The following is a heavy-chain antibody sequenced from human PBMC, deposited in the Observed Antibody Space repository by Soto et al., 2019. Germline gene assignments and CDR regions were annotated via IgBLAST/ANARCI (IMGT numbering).Heavy chain of an antibody. CDR3: ARGLTRKASWFDP. J-gene: IGHJ5*02. Sequence: QVQLVESGGGLVKPGGSLRLSCAASGFTFSDYYMTWVRQAPGKGLEWVSYINGSSTTIYYADSVKGRFTISRDNAKNSLYLQMNSLRVEDTAKYYCARGLTRKASWFDPWGQGTLVTVSS. CDR2: INGSSTTI. CDR1: GFTFSDYY. V-gene: IGHV3-11*01.